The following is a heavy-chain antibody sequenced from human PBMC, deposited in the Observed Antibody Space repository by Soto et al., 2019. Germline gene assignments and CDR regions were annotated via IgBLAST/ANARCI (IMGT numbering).Heavy chain of an antibody. CDR3: AKRATVTTSPLEY. J-gene: IGHJ4*02. CDR2: ISGSGGST. D-gene: IGHD4-17*01. Sequence: PGGSLRLSCAASGFTFSSYSMRWVRQAPGKGLEWVSAISGSGGSTYYGDSVKGRFTISRDNSKNTLYLQMNSLRAEDTAVYYCAKRATVTTSPLEYWGQGTLVTVSS. CDR1: GFTFSSYS. V-gene: IGHV3-23*01.